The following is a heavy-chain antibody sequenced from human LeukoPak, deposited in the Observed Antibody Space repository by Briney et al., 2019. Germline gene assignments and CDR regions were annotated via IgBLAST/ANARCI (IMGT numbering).Heavy chain of an antibody. D-gene: IGHD3-10*01. Sequence: PGGSLRLSCAAPGFTLSTYWMTWVRQAPGKGLEWVANIKQDGSETYYVASVKGRFTISRDNSKNTLYLQMNSLRAEDTAVYYCARDRRGTMVRGVLFDYWGQGTLVTVSS. CDR3: ARDRRGTMVRGVLFDY. V-gene: IGHV3-7*01. J-gene: IGHJ4*02. CDR2: IKQDGSET. CDR1: GFTLSTYW.